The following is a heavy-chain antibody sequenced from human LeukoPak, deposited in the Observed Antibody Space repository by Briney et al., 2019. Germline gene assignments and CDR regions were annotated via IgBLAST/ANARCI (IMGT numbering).Heavy chain of an antibody. CDR1: GFTFDDYA. CDR3: AKEGKAAYCGGDCRSPGAFDI. D-gene: IGHD2-21*02. CDR2: ISWDGGST. V-gene: IGHV3-43D*03. Sequence: PGGSLRLSCAASGFTFDDYAMHWVRQAPGKGLEWVSLISWDGGSTYYADSVKGRFTISRDNSKNSLYLQMNSLRAEDTALYYCAKEGKAAYCGGDCRSPGAFDIWGQGTMVTVSS. J-gene: IGHJ3*02.